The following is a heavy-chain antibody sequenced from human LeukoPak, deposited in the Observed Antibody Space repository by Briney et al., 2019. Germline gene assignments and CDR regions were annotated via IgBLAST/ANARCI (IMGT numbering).Heavy chain of an antibody. CDR3: ARIDTYYYDSSGYYSAFDI. CDR1: GFTFRSYV. Sequence: GGSLRLSCAASGFTFRSYVMHWVRQAPGKGLEWVAAISYEDGSNKYYADSVKGRFTISRDNSKNTLYLQMNSLRAEDTALYYCARIDTYYYDSSGYYSAFDIWGQGTIVTVSS. J-gene: IGHJ3*02. CDR2: ISYEDGSNK. V-gene: IGHV3-30-3*01. D-gene: IGHD3-22*01.